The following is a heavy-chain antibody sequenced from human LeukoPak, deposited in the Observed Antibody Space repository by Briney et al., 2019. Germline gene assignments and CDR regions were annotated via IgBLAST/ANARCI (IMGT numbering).Heavy chain of an antibody. CDR1: GGTFCSYA. V-gene: IGHV1-69*05. Sequence: ASVKVSCKASGGTFCSYAISWVRQAPGQGLEWMGRIIPIFGTANYAQKFQGRVTITTDESTSTAYMELSSLRSEDTAVYYCATYYYDSSGYYQLDYWGQGTLVTVSS. J-gene: IGHJ4*02. CDR2: IIPIFGTA. CDR3: ATYYYDSSGYYQLDY. D-gene: IGHD3-22*01.